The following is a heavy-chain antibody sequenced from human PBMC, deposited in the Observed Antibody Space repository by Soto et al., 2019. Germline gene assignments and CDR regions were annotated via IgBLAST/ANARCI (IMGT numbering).Heavy chain of an antibody. Sequence: QVQLVQSGAEVKKPGSSVKVSCKISGGTFSRYSISWVRQAPGQGLEWMGGIVPIFGTRNYAQKFQDRVTITTDESATTAHMELSNLRSEDTAVYYCARPYEGGYSSNHHYYYALDVWGQETAVTVSS. J-gene: IGHJ6*02. CDR3: ARPYEGGYSSNHHYYYALDV. CDR1: GGTFSRYS. CDR2: IVPIFGTR. V-gene: IGHV1-69*01. D-gene: IGHD3-22*01.